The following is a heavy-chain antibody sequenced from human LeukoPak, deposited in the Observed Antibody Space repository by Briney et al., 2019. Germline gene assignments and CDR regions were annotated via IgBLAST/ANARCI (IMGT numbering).Heavy chain of an antibody. D-gene: IGHD2-15*01. Sequence: SETLSLTCTVSGGSISSSSYYWGWIRQPPGKGLEWIGSIYYSGSTYYNPSLKSRVTISVDTSKNQFSLKLSSVTAADTAVYYCARYHCIGGSCSHFDYWGRGTLVTVSS. CDR3: ARYHCIGGSCSHFDY. CDR1: GGSISSSSYY. J-gene: IGHJ4*02. V-gene: IGHV4-39*07. CDR2: IYYSGST.